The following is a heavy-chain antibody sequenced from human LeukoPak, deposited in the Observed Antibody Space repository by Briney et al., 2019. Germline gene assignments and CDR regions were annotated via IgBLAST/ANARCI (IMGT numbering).Heavy chain of an antibody. Sequence: ASVKVSCKVSGYTLTELSMHWVRQAPGKGLEWMGWINPNSGGTNYAQKFQGRVTMTRDTSISTAYMELSRLRSDDTAVYYCARDRDYYYYMDVWGKGTTVTVSS. J-gene: IGHJ6*03. CDR3: ARDRDYYYYMDV. CDR2: INPNSGGT. CDR1: GYTLTELS. V-gene: IGHV1-2*02.